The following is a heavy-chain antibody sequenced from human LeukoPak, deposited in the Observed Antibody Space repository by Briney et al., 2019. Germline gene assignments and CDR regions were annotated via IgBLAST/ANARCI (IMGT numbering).Heavy chain of an antibody. CDR3: AREAYDILTGYPFDY. Sequence: PGGSLRLSCAASGFTFSSYDMHWVRQATGKGLEWVSAIGTAGDTYYPGSVKGRFTISRDNAKNSLYLQMNSLRAEDTAVYYCAREAYDILTGYPFDYWGQGTLVTVSS. J-gene: IGHJ4*02. CDR2: IGTAGDT. CDR1: GFTFSSYD. V-gene: IGHV3-13*01. D-gene: IGHD3-9*01.